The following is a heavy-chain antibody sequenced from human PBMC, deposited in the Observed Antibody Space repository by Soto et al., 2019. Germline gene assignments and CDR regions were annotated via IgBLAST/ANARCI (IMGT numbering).Heavy chain of an antibody. V-gene: IGHV1-18*01. Sequence: QVQLVQSGAEVKKPGASVKVSCKASGYTFTSYGISWVRQAPGQGLEWMGRISAYNGNTNYAQKLQGRVTMTTDTSTSTAYMELRSLRSDDTAVYYCAREDYYDSSGYYGADYWGQGTLVTVSS. CDR2: ISAYNGNT. CDR3: AREDYYDSSGYYGADY. D-gene: IGHD3-22*01. CDR1: GYTFTSYG. J-gene: IGHJ4*02.